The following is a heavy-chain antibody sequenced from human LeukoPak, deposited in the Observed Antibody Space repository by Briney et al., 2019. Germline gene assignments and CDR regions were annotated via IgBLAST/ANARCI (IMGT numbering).Heavy chain of an antibody. CDR3: ARAGGDGYNPNTY. CDR1: GFTVSSNY. V-gene: IGHV3-53*01. J-gene: IGHJ4*02. Sequence: PGGSLRLSCAASGFTVSSNYMSWVRQAPGKGLEWVSVIYSGGSTYYADSVKGRFTISRDNAKNSLYLQMNSLRAEDTAVYYCARAGGDGYNPNTYWGQGTLVTVSS. D-gene: IGHD5-24*01. CDR2: IYSGGST.